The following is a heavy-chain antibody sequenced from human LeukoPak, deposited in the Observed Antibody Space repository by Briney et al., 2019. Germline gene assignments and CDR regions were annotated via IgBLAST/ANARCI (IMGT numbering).Heavy chain of an antibody. J-gene: IGHJ4*02. Sequence: GGSLRLSCAASGFTFGSYAMSWVRQAPGKGLEWGSAISGSGGSTYYADSVKGRFTISRDNSKNTLYLQMNSLRAEDTAVYYCAKSGYSSSWRTNFDYWGQGTLVTVSS. CDR1: GFTFGSYA. CDR2: ISGSGGST. V-gene: IGHV3-23*01. CDR3: AKSGYSSSWRTNFDY. D-gene: IGHD6-13*01.